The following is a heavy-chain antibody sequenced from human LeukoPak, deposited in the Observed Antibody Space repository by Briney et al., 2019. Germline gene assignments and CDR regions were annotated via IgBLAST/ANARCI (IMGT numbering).Heavy chain of an antibody. V-gene: IGHV3-48*03. CDR3: ARDRVGPAGPDY. Sequence: GGSLRLSCAASGFIFSSYEMSWVRQAPGKGLEWISYISSNGKTIYYTDSVKGRFTISRDNAKNSLFLQMNSLRAEDTAIYYCARDRVGPAGPDYWGQGTLVTVSS. CDR2: ISSNGKTI. J-gene: IGHJ4*02. CDR1: GFIFSSYE. D-gene: IGHD1-26*01.